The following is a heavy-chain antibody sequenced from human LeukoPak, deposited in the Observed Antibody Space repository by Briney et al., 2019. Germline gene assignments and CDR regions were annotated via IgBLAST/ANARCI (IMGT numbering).Heavy chain of an antibody. V-gene: IGHV4-59*01. CDR3: ARALTRRDGYNFDY. CDR2: IYNSGTT. D-gene: IGHD5-24*01. J-gene: IGHJ4*02. CDR1: GGSISSYY. Sequence: PSETLSLTCTVSGGSISSYYWNWIRQPPGKGLEWIGYIYNSGTTNYNPSLKSRVTISVDMSKNQFSLKLSSVTAADTAVYYCARALTRRDGYNFDYWGQGTLVTVSS.